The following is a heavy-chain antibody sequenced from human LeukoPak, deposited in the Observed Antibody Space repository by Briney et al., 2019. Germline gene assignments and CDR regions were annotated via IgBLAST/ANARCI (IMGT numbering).Heavy chain of an antibody. D-gene: IGHD7-27*01. CDR1: GFTFSSYA. J-gene: IGHJ4*02. CDR3: AIDPNWGTHS. Sequence: GGSLRLSCAASGFTFSSYAMTWVRQAPGKGLEWVSVISGSGTNTYYADSVKGRFTISRDNSKNALYLQMNGLRVEDTAVYYCAIDPNWGTHSWGQGVLVTVSS. CDR2: ISGSGTNT. V-gene: IGHV3-23*01.